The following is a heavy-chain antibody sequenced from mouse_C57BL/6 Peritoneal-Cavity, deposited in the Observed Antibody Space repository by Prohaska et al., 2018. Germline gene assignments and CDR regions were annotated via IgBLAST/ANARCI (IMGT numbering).Heavy chain of an antibody. CDR3: ARHGSNYAMDY. J-gene: IGHJ4*01. V-gene: IGHV5-15*01. Sequence: EVKLVESGGGLVQPGGSLKLSCAASGFTFSDYEMAWVRQAPRKGPEWVAFMSNLAYSIYYADTVTGRFTISRENAKNTLYLEMSSLRSEDTAMYYCARHGSNYAMDYWGQGTSVTVSS. CDR2: MSNLAYSI. CDR1: GFTFSDYE.